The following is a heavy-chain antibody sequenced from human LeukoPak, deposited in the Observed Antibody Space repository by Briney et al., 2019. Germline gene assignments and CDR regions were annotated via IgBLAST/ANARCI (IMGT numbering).Heavy chain of an antibody. CDR3: ARPRQGDYYFDY. J-gene: IGHJ4*02. CDR1: GDSISSGSYY. Sequence: PSQTLSLTCTVSGDSISSGSYYWSWIRQPAGKGLEWIGRIYTSGRTNYNPSLKSRVTISVDTSKNQFSLKLSSVTAADTAVYYCARPRQGDYYFDYWGQGTLVTVSS. D-gene: IGHD2-21*02. V-gene: IGHV4-61*02. CDR2: IYTSGRT.